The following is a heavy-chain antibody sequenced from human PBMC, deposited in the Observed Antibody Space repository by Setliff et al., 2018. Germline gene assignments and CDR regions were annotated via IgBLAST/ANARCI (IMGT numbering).Heavy chain of an antibody. V-gene: IGHV3-30*04. Sequence: SCKASGGSFSSYAIIWVRQAPGKGLEWVAVISYDGSLEFYADSVKGRFTISRDNPRNKVYLQLDSLRVEDTALYYCAKQLSNFVYYFFMDVWGKGTTVTVSS. J-gene: IGHJ6*03. D-gene: IGHD6-13*01. CDR2: ISYDGSLE. CDR1: GGSFSSYA. CDR3: AKQLSNFVYYFFMDV.